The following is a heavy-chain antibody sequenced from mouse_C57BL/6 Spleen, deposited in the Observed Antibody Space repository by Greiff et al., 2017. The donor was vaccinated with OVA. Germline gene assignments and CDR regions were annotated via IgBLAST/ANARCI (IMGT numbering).Heavy chain of an antibody. D-gene: IGHD2-5*01. Sequence: QVQLKQPGAELVKPGASVKLSCKASGYTFTSYWMQWVKQRPGQGLEWIGEIDPSDSYTNYNQKFKGKATLTVDTSSSTAYMQLSSLTSEDSAVYYCARHSNGGYFDVWGTGTTVTVSS. CDR2: IDPSDSYT. J-gene: IGHJ1*03. CDR3: ARHSNGGYFDV. V-gene: IGHV1-50*01. CDR1: GYTFTSYW.